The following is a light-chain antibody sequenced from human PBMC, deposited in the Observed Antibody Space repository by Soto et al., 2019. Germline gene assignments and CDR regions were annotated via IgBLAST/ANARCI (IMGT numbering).Light chain of an antibody. Sequence: EVVLTKSPVTLSFSPGERATLSWRASQSFRGLLAWYQQKNGQAPRILIYDAYNRATGIPPRFSGSGYGTDFNLTISSLETEDSAVYYCQQRHMWPITFGQGTRLEIK. CDR3: QQRHMWPIT. CDR2: DAY. J-gene: IGKJ5*01. V-gene: IGKV3-11*01. CDR1: QSFRGL.